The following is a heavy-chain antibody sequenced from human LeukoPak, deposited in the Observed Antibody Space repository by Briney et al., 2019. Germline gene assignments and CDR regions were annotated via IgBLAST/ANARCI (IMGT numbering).Heavy chain of an antibody. Sequence: ASVKVSCKASGGTFSSYAISWVRQAPGQGLEWMGGIIPIFGTANYAQKFQGRVTITADESTSTAYMELSSLRSEDTAVYYCARDRWYSRNWNDAVDIWGQGTMVTVSS. CDR1: GGTFSSYA. CDR2: IIPIFGTA. D-gene: IGHD6-13*01. V-gene: IGHV1-69*13. CDR3: ARDRWYSRNWNDAVDI. J-gene: IGHJ3*02.